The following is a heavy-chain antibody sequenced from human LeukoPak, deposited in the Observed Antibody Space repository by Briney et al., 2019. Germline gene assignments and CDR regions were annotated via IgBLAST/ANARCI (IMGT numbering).Heavy chain of an antibody. D-gene: IGHD3-10*01. CDR2: ITPMSATP. CDR1: AGTFSRYA. J-gene: IGHJ3*02. V-gene: IGHV1-69*06. Sequence: GASVKVSCKASAGTFSRYAISWVRQAPGQGLEWMGRITPMSATPSQSQWIQGRVTITADKSTNTVYLDLSSLRSDDTALYFCAGDPPGTPVGFDIWGQGTMITVSP. CDR3: AGDPPGTPVGFDI.